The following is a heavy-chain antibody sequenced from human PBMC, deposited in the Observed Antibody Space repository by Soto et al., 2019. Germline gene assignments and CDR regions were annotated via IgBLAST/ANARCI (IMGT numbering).Heavy chain of an antibody. CDR1: GGPIAGYY. V-gene: IGHV4-59*01. D-gene: IGHD4-17*01. Sequence: PEPLSLTSTVSGGPIAGYYWSWIRKTPRKGLEWIGYIYSSGSSSSYNPSLRGRVTISVDKSKNQFSLELASVTAADTAVYYCARCMSIKTVTNGEFFDYWGQGTLVTVSS. CDR3: ARCMSIKTVTNGEFFDY. CDR2: IYSSGSSS. J-gene: IGHJ4*02.